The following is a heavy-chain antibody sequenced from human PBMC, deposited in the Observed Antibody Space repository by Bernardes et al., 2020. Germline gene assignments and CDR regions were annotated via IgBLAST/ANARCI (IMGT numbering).Heavy chain of an antibody. Sequence: SETLSLTCTVPGGSISSTSYYWGWIRQPPGTGLEWIGSIYYRGSTYYNSSLKSRATISVDTSKSQFSLKLSPVTAADTAVYYCAGQQGQWLVPFDYWGQGTLVTVSS. CDR1: GGSISSTSYY. D-gene: IGHD6-19*01. V-gene: IGHV4-39*01. CDR2: IYYRGST. J-gene: IGHJ4*02. CDR3: AGQQGQWLVPFDY.